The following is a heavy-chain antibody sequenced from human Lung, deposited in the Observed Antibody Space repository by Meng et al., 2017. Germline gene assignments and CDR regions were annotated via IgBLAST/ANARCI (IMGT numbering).Heavy chain of an antibody. J-gene: IGHJ2*01. CDR1: VYILANLD. Sequence: VQQVLSGAEEMSPSDSMKVSGKASVYILANLDIRWVRQAHGQGLEWMGWSSVKNGEAKYPQNFQGRVTMTTDTTTSTAYMELRSLTSDDTAVYYCARYVPNGSFWYFDFWGRGTLVTVSS. D-gene: IGHD6-13*01. V-gene: IGHV1-18*01. CDR3: ARYVPNGSFWYFDF. CDR2: SSVKNGEA.